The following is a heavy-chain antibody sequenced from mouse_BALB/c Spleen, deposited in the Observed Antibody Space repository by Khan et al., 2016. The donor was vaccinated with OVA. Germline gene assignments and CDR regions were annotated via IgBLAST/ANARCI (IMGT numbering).Heavy chain of an antibody. D-gene: IGHD2-4*01. V-gene: IGHV2-6-1*01. CDR1: GFSLTNYG. Sequence: VELVESGPGLVAPSQSLSITCTISGFSLTNYGVHWVRQPPGKGLEWLVVIWSDGSTTYNSALKSRLTITKDNSKSHVFLEMNSLQTDDTAIYFCARQPYYHYNVMDYWGQGTSVTVSS. CDR3: ARQPYYHYNVMDY. J-gene: IGHJ4*01. CDR2: IWSDGST.